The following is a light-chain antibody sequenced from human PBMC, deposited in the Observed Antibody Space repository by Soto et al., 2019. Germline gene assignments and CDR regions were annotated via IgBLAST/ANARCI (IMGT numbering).Light chain of an antibody. CDR3: QQYGSSPRT. CDR2: GAS. Sequence: EIVLTQSPDTLSLSPGERATLSCRASQSVSSSYLAWYQQKPGQAPRLLIYGASSRATGIPDRFSGSGSGTDFTLTISRLEPEDFAVYYCQQYGSSPRTFGQGTELEIK. CDR1: QSVSSSY. V-gene: IGKV3-20*01. J-gene: IGKJ2*02.